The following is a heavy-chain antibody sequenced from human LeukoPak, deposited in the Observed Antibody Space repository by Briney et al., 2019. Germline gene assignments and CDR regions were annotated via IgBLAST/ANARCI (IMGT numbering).Heavy chain of an antibody. J-gene: IGHJ4*02. D-gene: IGHD1-26*01. CDR1: GFTFSRYG. CDR2: ISYDGSKK. CDR3: AKGGRGVGDTTSSYFDY. V-gene: IGHV3-30*18. Sequence: QPGGSLRLSCAASGFTFSRYGMHWVRQAPGKGLEWVATISYDGSKKYYADSVKGRFTNSRDNSKNTLYLQMNSLRAEDTAVYYCAKGGRGVGDTTSSYFDYWGQGTLVTVSS.